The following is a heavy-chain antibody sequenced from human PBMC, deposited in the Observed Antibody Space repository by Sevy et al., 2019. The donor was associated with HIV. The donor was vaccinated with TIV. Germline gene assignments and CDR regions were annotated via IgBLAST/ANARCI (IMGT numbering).Heavy chain of an antibody. CDR1: GFTFSSYA. CDR2: ISGSGGST. Sequence: GGSLRLSCAASGFTFSSYAMSWVRQAPGKGLEWVSAISGSGGSTYYADSVKGRVTISRDNSKNTLYLQMNSLRAEDTAVYYCAKDQSFLLGYCSGGSCSQFLNAFDIWGQRTMVTVSS. D-gene: IGHD2-15*01. J-gene: IGHJ3*02. V-gene: IGHV3-23*01. CDR3: AKDQSFLLGYCSGGSCSQFLNAFDI.